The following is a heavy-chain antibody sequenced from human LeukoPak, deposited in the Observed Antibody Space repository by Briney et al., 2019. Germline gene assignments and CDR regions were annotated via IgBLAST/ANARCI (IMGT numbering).Heavy chain of an antibody. Sequence: GGSLRLSCAASGFTFSSFAMTWVRQAPGKGLEWVSSISGSGGSTYYADSVQGRFTISRDNSKNTLYLQMNSLRAEDTAVYYCAKYLGSGTSFDDWGPGTLVTVSS. D-gene: IGHD3-10*01. CDR3: AKYLGSGTSFDD. CDR1: GFTFSSFA. J-gene: IGHJ4*02. V-gene: IGHV3-23*01. CDR2: ISGSGGST.